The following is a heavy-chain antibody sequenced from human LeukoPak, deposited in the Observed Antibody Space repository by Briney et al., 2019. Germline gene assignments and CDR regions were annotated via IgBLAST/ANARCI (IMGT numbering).Heavy chain of an antibody. V-gene: IGHV4-59*01. CDR1: GGSISSYY. CDR2: IYYSGST. D-gene: IGHD5-24*01. Sequence: PSETLSLTCTVSGGSISSYYWSWIRQPPGKGLEWIGYIYYSGSTNYNPSLKSRVTISVDTSKNQFSLKLSSVTAADTAVYYCAREVEMAPAFDYWGQGTLVTVSS. J-gene: IGHJ4*02. CDR3: AREVEMAPAFDY.